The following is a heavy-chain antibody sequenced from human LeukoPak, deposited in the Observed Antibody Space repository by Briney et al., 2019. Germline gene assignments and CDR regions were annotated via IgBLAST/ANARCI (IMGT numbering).Heavy chain of an antibody. CDR1: GGTFSSYA. CDR2: IIPIFGTA. V-gene: IGHV1-69*13. Sequence: SVKVSCKASGGTFSSYAISWVRQAPGQGLEWMGGIIPIFGTANYAQKFQGRVTITADESTSTAYMELSSLRSEDTAVYYCASAGNSGYRIGFDIWGQGTMVTVSS. J-gene: IGHJ3*02. D-gene: IGHD5-12*01. CDR3: ASAGNSGYRIGFDI.